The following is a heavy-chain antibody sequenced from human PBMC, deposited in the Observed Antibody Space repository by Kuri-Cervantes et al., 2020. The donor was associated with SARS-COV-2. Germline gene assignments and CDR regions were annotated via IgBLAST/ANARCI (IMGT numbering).Heavy chain of an antibody. CDR1: EFTFDDYT. CDR3: AKDGELGYHYRDLHYFDY. CDR2: ISWDGGST. J-gene: IGHJ4*02. V-gene: IGHV3-43*01. D-gene: IGHD3-22*01. Sequence: GGSLRLSCAASEFTFDDYTMHWVRQAPGKGLEWVSLISWDGGSTYYADSVKGRFTISRDNSKNSLYLQMNSLRTEDTALYYCAKDGELGYHYRDLHYFDYWGQGTLVTVSS.